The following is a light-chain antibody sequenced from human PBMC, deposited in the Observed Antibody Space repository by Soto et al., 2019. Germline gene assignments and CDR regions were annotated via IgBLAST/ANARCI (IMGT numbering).Light chain of an antibody. CDR3: SSYSGSNDLV. J-gene: IGLJ7*01. CDR1: SIDVANYNY. Sequence: QSALTQPPSASGSPGQSVTISCTGTSIDVANYNYVSWYQQHPGKAPRLMIFEVSKRPSGVPHRFSGSKSGNTASLTVSGLQPEDEADYYCSSYSGSNDLVFGGGTQLTVL. CDR2: EVS. V-gene: IGLV2-8*01.